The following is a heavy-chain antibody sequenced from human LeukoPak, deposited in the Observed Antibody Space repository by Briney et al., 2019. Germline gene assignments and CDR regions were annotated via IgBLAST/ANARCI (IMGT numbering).Heavy chain of an antibody. CDR1: GFTFSSYW. J-gene: IGHJ4*02. V-gene: IGHV3-33*08. Sequence: GGSLRLSCAASGFTFSSYWMSWARQAPGKGLEWVAVIWYDGSNKYYADSVKGRFTISRDNSKNTLYLQMNSLRAEDTAVYYCARDRGSYYFDYWGQGTLVTVSS. D-gene: IGHD1-26*01. CDR3: ARDRGSYYFDY. CDR2: IWYDGSNK.